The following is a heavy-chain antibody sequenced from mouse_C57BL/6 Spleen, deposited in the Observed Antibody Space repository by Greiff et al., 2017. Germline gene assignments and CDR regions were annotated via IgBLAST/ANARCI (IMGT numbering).Heavy chain of an antibody. J-gene: IGHJ3*01. CDR2: INPSSGYP. D-gene: IGHD1-1*01. CDR1: GYTFTSYT. V-gene: IGHV1-4*01. CDR3: ANYGSSSWFAY. Sequence: VQLQQSGAELARPGASVKMSCKASGYTFTSYTMHWVKQRPGQGLEWIGYINPSSGYPKYNQKFKDQATLTADQSSSTAYLQLCSLTSDDSAVYYCANYGSSSWFAYWGQGTLVTVSA.